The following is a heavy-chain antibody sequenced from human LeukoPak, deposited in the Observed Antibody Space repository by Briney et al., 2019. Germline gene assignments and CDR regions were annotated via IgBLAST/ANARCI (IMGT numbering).Heavy chain of an antibody. J-gene: IGHJ6*02. Sequence: GESLKISCKGSGYSFTNYWISWVRQMPGKGLEWMGRIDPSDSYTNYSPSFQGHVTISTDKSINTAYLQWSSLKASDTAMYYCAGHPANYYGMVVWGQGTTVTVSS. V-gene: IGHV5-10-1*01. CDR2: IDPSDSYT. CDR1: GYSFTNYW. CDR3: AGHPANYYGMVV.